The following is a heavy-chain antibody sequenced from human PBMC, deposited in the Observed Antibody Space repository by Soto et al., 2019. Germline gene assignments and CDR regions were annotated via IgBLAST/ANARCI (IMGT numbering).Heavy chain of an antibody. J-gene: IGHJ6*02. CDR3: ARDHGMFLSYYYYGRDV. Sequence: PGESLRLSCAASGFTFSRFSMHWVRQAPGKGLAWVAVISYDGNNKHFAESVKGRFSISRDDSKNTVYLEMNNLRGDDSAVYYCARDHGMFLSYYYYGRDVWGQGTTGTVSS. CDR2: ISYDGNNK. CDR1: GFTFSRFS. V-gene: IGHV3-30-3*01. D-gene: IGHD3-10*02.